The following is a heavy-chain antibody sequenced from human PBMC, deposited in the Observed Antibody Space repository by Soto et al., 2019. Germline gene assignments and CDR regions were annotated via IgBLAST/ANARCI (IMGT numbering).Heavy chain of an antibody. J-gene: IGHJ4*02. CDR2: ISAHNGNT. CDR1: GYTFTTYG. Sequence: QVHLVQSGAEVRKPGASVKVSCKGSGYTFTTYGITWVRQAPGQGLEGRGWISAHNGNTNYAQKLQGRVTVTRDTSTSTAYMELRNLSSDDTAVYYCARGRYGDYWGQGALVTVSS. V-gene: IGHV1-18*01. CDR3: ARGRYGDY. D-gene: IGHD1-1*01.